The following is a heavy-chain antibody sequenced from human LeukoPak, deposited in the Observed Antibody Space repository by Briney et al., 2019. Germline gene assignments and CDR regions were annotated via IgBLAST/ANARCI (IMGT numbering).Heavy chain of an antibody. D-gene: IGHD2-21*01. V-gene: IGHV3-7*01. J-gene: IGHJ4*02. Sequence: GGSLRLSCTASGFSFSSFWMSWVRQAPGKGREWVANIKDDGSVKNHVGSLKGRFSISRDNAKNSLYLQMNSLRDEDTAVYYGATDPSIEGYFAYWGQGTLVTVSS. CDR2: IKDDGSVK. CDR3: ATDPSIEGYFAY. CDR1: GFSFSSFW.